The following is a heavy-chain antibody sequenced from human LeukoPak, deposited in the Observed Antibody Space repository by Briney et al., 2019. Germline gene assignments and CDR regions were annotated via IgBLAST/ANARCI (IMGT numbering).Heavy chain of an antibody. CDR3: AKTIYDFWSGYASPGGMDV. J-gene: IGHJ6*02. V-gene: IGHV4-59*01. CDR2: IYYSGST. Sequence: SETLSLTCTVSGGSLSSYYWSWIRQPPGKGLEWIGYIYYSGSTNYNPSLKSRVTISVDTSKNQFSLKLSSVTAADTAVYYCAKTIYDFWSGYASPGGMDVWGQGTTVTVSS. CDR1: GGSLSSYY. D-gene: IGHD3-3*01.